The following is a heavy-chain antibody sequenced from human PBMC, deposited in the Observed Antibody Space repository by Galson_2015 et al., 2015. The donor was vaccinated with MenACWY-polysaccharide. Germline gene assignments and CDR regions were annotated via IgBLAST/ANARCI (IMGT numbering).Heavy chain of an antibody. J-gene: IGHJ4*02. CDR3: AKASQWGAAAVGSFDH. CDR1: GFSITSYA. D-gene: IGHD6-13*01. V-gene: IGHV3-23*01. Sequence: SLRLSCAASGFSITSYAVNWVRQAPGKGLEWVAVISGSGTDIRYADSVKGRFTLSRDTSKSALYLQMNSLRAEDTAKYYCAKASQWGAAAVGSFDHWGQGTLGTVSS. CDR2: ISGSGTDI.